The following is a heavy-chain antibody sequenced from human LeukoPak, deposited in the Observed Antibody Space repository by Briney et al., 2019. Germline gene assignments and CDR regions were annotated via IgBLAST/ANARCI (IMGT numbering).Heavy chain of an antibody. Sequence: GASVKVSCKASGYTFTSYGISWVRQAPGQGLEWMGWISAYNGSTNYAQKLQGRVTMTTDTSTSTAYMELRSLRSDDTAVYYCARSPYYDSSGYYYFDYWGQGTLVTVSS. CDR1: GYTFTSYG. V-gene: IGHV1-18*01. D-gene: IGHD3-22*01. J-gene: IGHJ4*02. CDR3: ARSPYYDSSGYYYFDY. CDR2: ISAYNGST.